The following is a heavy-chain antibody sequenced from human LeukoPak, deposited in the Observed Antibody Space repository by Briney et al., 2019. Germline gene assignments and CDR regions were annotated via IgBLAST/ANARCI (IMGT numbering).Heavy chain of an antibody. D-gene: IGHD3-22*01. J-gene: IGHJ3*02. CDR3: ARDAPGVVITTGAFDI. CDR1: GFTFSSYE. V-gene: IGHV3-48*03. CDR2: ISSSGSTI. Sequence: GGSLRLSCAASGFTFSSYEMNWVRQAPGKGLEWVSYISSSGSTIYYADSVKGRFTISRDNAKNSLYLQMNSLRAEDTAVYYCARDAPGVVITTGAFDIWGQGTMVTVSS.